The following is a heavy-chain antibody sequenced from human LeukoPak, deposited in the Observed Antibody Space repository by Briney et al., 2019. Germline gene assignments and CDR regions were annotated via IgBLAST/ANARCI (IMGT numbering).Heavy chain of an antibody. D-gene: IGHD2-2*01. J-gene: IGHJ6*03. CDR1: GYSFTNYW. CDR3: ARNQFSSASPSMDV. CDR2: TYPGDSDT. Sequence: GESLKISCKGSGYSFTNYWLGWVRQMPGKGLEWMGITYPGDSDTRYSPSFQGQVTISADKSISTAYLQLSSLKASDSAMYYCARNQFSSASPSMDVWGKGTSVTVFS. V-gene: IGHV5-51*01.